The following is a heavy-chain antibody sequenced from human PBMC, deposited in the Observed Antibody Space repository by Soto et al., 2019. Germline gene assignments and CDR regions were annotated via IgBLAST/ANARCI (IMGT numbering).Heavy chain of an antibody. CDR3: ARDPGIAVAGTYYGMDV. CDR1: GGSISSYY. D-gene: IGHD6-19*01. J-gene: IGHJ6*02. CDR2: IYYSGST. Sequence: SETLSLTCTVSGGSISSYYWSWIRQPPGKGLEWIGYIYYSGSTNYNPSLKSRVTISVDTSKNQFSLKLSSVTAADTAVYYCARDPGIAVAGTYYGMDVWGQGTTVTVSS. V-gene: IGHV4-59*01.